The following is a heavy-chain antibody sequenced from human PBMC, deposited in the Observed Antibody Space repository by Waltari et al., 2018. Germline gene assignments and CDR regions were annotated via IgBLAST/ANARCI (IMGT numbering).Heavy chain of an antibody. CDR3: AGIPYRPYDSSGYYYD. J-gene: IGHJ4*02. Sequence: QVQLVQSGAEVKKPGSSVKVSCKASGGTFSSYAISWVRQAPGQGLEWMGGIIPIFGTANYAQKFQGRVTITTDESTSTAYMELSSLRSEDTAVYYCAGIPYRPYDSSGYYYDWGQGTLVTVSS. V-gene: IGHV1-69*05. CDR1: GGTFSSYA. D-gene: IGHD3-22*01. CDR2: IIPIFGTA.